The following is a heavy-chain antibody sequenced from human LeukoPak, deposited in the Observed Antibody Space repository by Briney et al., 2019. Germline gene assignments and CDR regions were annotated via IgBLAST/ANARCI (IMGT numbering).Heavy chain of an antibody. Sequence: ASVKVSCKASGYTFTSYDINWVRQATGQGLEWMGWMNPNSGNTGYAQKFQGRVTITRNTSISTAYMELSSLRSEDTAVYYCARGGYDFWSGYYTVGDYWGQGTLVTVSS. J-gene: IGHJ4*02. D-gene: IGHD3-3*01. CDR2: MNPNSGNT. CDR1: GYTFTSYD. V-gene: IGHV1-8*03. CDR3: ARGGYDFWSGYYTVGDY.